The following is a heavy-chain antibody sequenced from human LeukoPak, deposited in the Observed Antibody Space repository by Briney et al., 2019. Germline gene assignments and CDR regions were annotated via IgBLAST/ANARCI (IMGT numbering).Heavy chain of an antibody. CDR3: ARGLGYCSGGTCFFYYGLDV. Sequence: PSEALSLTCTVSGGSISSYYWSWIRQSPGKGLEWIGYIHYSGSTSSSPSLKSWVTVSVDASKNQFSLRLNSVTAADTAVYYCARGLGYCSGGTCFFYYGLDVWGQGTTVTVSS. J-gene: IGHJ6*02. CDR1: GGSISSYY. V-gene: IGHV4-59*01. CDR2: IHYSGST. D-gene: IGHD2-15*01.